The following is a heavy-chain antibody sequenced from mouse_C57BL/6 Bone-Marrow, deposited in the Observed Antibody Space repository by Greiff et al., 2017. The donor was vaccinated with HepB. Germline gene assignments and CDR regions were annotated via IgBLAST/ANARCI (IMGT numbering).Heavy chain of an antibody. J-gene: IGHJ2*01. Sequence: VQLQQPGAELVKPGASVKMSCKASGYTFTSYWITWVKQRPGQGLEWIGDIYPGSGSTNYNEKFKSKATLTVDTSSSTAYMQLSSLTSEDSAVYYCARWLLRQYYFDYWGQGTTLTVSS. CDR2: IYPGSGST. CDR1: GYTFTSYW. V-gene: IGHV1-55*01. CDR3: ARWLLRQYYFDY. D-gene: IGHD1-1*01.